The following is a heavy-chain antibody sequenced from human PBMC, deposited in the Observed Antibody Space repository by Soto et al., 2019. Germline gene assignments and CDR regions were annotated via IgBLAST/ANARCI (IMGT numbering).Heavy chain of an antibody. Sequence: QVQLVQSGAEVKKPGSSVKVSCKASGGTFSSYAXSWVRQAPGQGLEWMGGIIPIFGTANYAQKFQGRVTITADESTSTAYMELSSLRSEDTAVYYCASRVGGLNVDIVATIIYYFDYWGQGTLVTVSS. V-gene: IGHV1-69*01. D-gene: IGHD5-12*01. CDR1: GGTFSSYA. CDR3: ASRVGGLNVDIVATIIYYFDY. J-gene: IGHJ4*02. CDR2: IIPIFGTA.